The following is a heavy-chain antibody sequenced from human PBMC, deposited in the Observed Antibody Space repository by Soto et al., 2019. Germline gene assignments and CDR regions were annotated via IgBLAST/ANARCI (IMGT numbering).Heavy chain of an antibody. Sequence: PGGSLRLSCAASGFTFSSYAMSWVRQAPGKGLEWVSAISGSGGSTYYADSVKGRFTISRDNSKNTLYLQMNSLRAEDTAVYYCAKDLGSYDRWAPYYFDYWGQGTLVTVSS. V-gene: IGHV3-23*01. CDR1: GFTFSSYA. D-gene: IGHD3-22*01. CDR2: ISGSGGST. J-gene: IGHJ4*02. CDR3: AKDLGSYDRWAPYYFDY.